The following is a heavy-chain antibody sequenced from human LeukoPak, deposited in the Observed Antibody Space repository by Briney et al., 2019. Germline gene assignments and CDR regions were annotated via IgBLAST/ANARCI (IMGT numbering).Heavy chain of an antibody. V-gene: IGHV3-21*01. D-gene: IGHD3-22*01. CDR2: ISSSSSYM. Sequence: GGSLRLSCAASGFTFSSYSMNWVRQAPGKGLEWVSSISSSSSYMNYADSVRGRFTISRDNAKNSLYLQMNSLRAEDTAVYYCASEDYYDSSAYYYRNFQHWGQGTLVTVSS. CDR3: ASEDYYDSSAYYYRNFQH. CDR1: GFTFSSYS. J-gene: IGHJ1*01.